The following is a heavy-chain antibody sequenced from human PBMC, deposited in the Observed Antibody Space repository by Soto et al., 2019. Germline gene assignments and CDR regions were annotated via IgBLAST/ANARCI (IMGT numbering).Heavy chain of an antibody. CDR2: IYYSGST. Sequence: SETLSLTCTVSGGSISSGGYYWSWIRQHPGKGLEWIGYIYYSGSTYYNPSLKSRVTISVDTSKNQFSLKLSSVTAADTAVYYCVRVKHVTYYDFWSGFYFDYWGQGTLVTVSS. CDR3: VRVKHVTYYDFWSGFYFDY. V-gene: IGHV4-31*03. J-gene: IGHJ4*02. CDR1: GGSISSGGYY. D-gene: IGHD3-3*01.